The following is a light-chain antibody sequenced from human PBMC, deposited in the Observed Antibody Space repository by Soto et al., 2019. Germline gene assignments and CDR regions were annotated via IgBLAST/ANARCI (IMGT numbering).Light chain of an antibody. J-gene: IGKJ1*01. CDR3: QQYNVYFRT. CDR2: DVS. Sequence: DIQMTQSPSTLSASEGDRVTITCRASQSISSWLAWYQQKPGKAPYLLISDVSSLERGVPSRFSGSGSGTEFTLTISSMQPDDFATFYCQQYNVYFRTFGQGTNVDIK. V-gene: IGKV1-5*01. CDR1: QSISSW.